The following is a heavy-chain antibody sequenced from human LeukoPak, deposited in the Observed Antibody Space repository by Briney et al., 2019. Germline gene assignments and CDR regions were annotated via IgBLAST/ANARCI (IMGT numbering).Heavy chain of an antibody. CDR1: GGPVSSYY. Sequence: SETLSLTCTVSGGPVSSYYWSWIRQPAGEGLEWIGRIYTSGSTNYNPSLKSRVTMSLDTSKNQFSLRLSSVTAADTAVYYCAKYIAWYYFDYWGQGALVTVSS. V-gene: IGHV4-4*07. D-gene: IGHD3-9*01. CDR3: AKYIAWYYFDY. CDR2: IYTSGST. J-gene: IGHJ4*02.